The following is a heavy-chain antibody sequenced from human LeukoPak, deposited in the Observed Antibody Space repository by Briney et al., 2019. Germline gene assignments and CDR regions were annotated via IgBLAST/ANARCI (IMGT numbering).Heavy chain of an antibody. J-gene: IGHJ6*03. CDR2: INPNSGGT. Sequence: ASVKVSCKASGYTFTGYYMHWVRQAPGQGLEWMGWINPNSGGTNYAQKFQGRVTMNRDTSISTAYMELSRLRSDDTAVYYCARDRVAVAGSYMDVWGKGTTVTVSS. CDR1: GYTFTGYY. CDR3: ARDRVAVAGSYMDV. V-gene: IGHV1-2*02. D-gene: IGHD6-19*01.